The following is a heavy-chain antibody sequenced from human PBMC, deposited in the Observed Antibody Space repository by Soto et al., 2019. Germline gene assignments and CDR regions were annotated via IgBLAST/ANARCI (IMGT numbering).Heavy chain of an antibody. CDR3: AKDMAEVLVVVAATFYY. J-gene: IGHJ4*02. D-gene: IGHD2-15*01. CDR1: GFTFSSYA. CDR2: ISGSGGST. V-gene: IGHV3-23*01. Sequence: EVQLLESGGGLVQPGGSLRLSCAASGFTFSSYAMSWVRQAPGKGLEWVSAISGSGGSTYYADAAKGRFTISRDNSNNTLYLQMNSLRAEDTDVYYCAKDMAEVLVVVAATFYYWGQGTLVTVSS.